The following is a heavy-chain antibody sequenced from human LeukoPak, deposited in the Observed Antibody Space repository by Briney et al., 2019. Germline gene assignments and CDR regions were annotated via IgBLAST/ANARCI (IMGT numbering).Heavy chain of an antibody. Sequence: PGGSLRLSCAASGFTVSSNYMSWVRQAPGKGLEWVSVIYSGGSTYYADSVKGRFTISRDNSKNTLYLQMNSLRAEDTAVYYCGRRWLGAGFDYWGQGTLVTVSS. CDR2: IYSGGST. V-gene: IGHV3-53*01. J-gene: IGHJ4*02. D-gene: IGHD3-22*01. CDR3: GRRWLGAGFDY. CDR1: GFTVSSNY.